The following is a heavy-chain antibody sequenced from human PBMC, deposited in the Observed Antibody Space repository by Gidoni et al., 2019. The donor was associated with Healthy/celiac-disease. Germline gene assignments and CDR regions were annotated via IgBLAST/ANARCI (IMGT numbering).Heavy chain of an antibody. V-gene: IGHV3-30*18. Sequence: QVQLVESGGGVVQPGRSLRLSCAASGFTFSSYGMHWVRPAPGKGLEWAAVLSSDGSNKYYADSVKGRFTISRDNSKNTLYLQMNSLRAEDTAVYYCAKDMGYCSSTSCYTEQNYYYYGMDVWGQGTTVTVSS. CDR2: LSSDGSNK. CDR3: AKDMGYCSSTSCYTEQNYYYYGMDV. J-gene: IGHJ6*02. D-gene: IGHD2-2*02. CDR1: GFTFSSYG.